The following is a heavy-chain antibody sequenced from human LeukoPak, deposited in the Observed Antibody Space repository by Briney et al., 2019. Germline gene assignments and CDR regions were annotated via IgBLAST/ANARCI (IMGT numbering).Heavy chain of an antibody. CDR3: ARDGSGSGDC. J-gene: IGHJ4*02. CDR1: GFPFSTYY. Sequence: GGSLRLSCAASGFPFSTYYMNWVRQAPGKGLEWVSSITNDGSHIYYVDSVQGRFTISRDNAKNSLYLQMNSLRAEDTAVYYCARDGSGSGDCWGQGTLVTVSS. V-gene: IGHV3-21*01. D-gene: IGHD2-15*01. CDR2: ITNDGSHI.